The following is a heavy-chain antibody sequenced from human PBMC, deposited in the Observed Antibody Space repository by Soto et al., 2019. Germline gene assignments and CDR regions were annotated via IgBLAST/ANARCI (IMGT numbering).Heavy chain of an antibody. D-gene: IGHD2-8*01. V-gene: IGHV4-59*12. CDR1: GGSISTYY. J-gene: IGHJ3*02. CDR2: IYYSGST. Sequence: QVQLQESGPGLVTPSETLSLTCTVSGGSISTYYWTWIRQSPEKGLEWLGNIYYSGSTNYSPSLKSRLTISLDTSKKQFSLKLRSVTAADTAVYYCARESRCVNGACGNVFDIWGRGTKVTVSS. CDR3: ARESRCVNGACGNVFDI.